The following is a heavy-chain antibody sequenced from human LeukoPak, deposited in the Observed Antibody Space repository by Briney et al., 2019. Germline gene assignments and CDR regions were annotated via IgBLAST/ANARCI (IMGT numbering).Heavy chain of an antibody. J-gene: IGHJ4*02. CDR1: GYTFTSYD. CDR3: ARGITTGAPY. V-gene: IGHV1-2*02. CDR2: INPNSAGT. Sequence: ASVKVSCKASGYTFTSYDINWVRQATGQGLEWMGWINPNSAGTNYAHNFQGRVTMTRDTSTNTAYMDLSSLRSDDTAVYYCARGITTGAPYWGQGTLVTVSS. D-gene: IGHD1-1*01.